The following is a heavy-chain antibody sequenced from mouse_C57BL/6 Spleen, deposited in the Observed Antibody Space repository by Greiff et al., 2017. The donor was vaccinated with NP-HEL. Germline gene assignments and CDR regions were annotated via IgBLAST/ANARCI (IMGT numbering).Heavy chain of an antibody. CDR3: ARPDYYGSVYAMDY. CDR1: GYTFTSYW. V-gene: IGHV1-64*01. Sequence: VQLQQPGAELVKPGASVKLSCKASGYTFTSYWMHWVKQRPGQGLEWIGMIHPNSGSTNYNEKFKSKATLTVDKSSSTAYMQLSSLTSEDSAVYYGARPDYYGSVYAMDYWGQGTSVTVSS. J-gene: IGHJ4*01. CDR2: IHPNSGST. D-gene: IGHD1-1*01.